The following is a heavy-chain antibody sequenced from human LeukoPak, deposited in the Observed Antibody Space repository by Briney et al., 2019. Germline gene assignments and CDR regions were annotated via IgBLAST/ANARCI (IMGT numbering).Heavy chain of an antibody. Sequence: GGSLRLSCAASGFTFSSYSMNWVRQAPGKGLECVSYISESSSTIYYADSVRGRFTISRDNAKNSLYLQMNSLRDEDTAVYYCARDGLVRGVSDYWGQGTLVTVSS. CDR2: ISESSSTI. D-gene: IGHD3-10*01. CDR1: GFTFSSYS. CDR3: ARDGLVRGVSDY. V-gene: IGHV3-48*02. J-gene: IGHJ4*02.